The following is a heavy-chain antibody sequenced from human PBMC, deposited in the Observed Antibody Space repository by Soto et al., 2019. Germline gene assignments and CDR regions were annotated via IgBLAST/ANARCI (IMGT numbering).Heavy chain of an antibody. CDR1: GFTFDDYA. Sequence: SLKISCAASGFTFDDYAMHWVRQAPGKGLEWVSGISWNSGSIGYADSVKGRFTISRDNAKNSLYLQMNSLRAEDTALYYCAMGYCSGGSCPDYWGQGTLVTVSS. CDR2: ISWNSGSI. V-gene: IGHV3-9*01. J-gene: IGHJ4*02. CDR3: AMGYCSGGSCPDY. D-gene: IGHD2-15*01.